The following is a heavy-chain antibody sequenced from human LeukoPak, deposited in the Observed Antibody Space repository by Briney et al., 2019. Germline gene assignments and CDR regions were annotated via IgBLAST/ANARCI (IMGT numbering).Heavy chain of an antibody. D-gene: IGHD6-19*01. CDR2: IKQDGSEK. Sequence: PGGSLRLSCAASGFTFSSYWMSSVRQAPGKGLEWVANIKQDGSEKYYVDSVKGRFTISRDNAKNSLYLQMNSLRAEDTAVYYCARESSGWRYDAFDIWGQGTMVTVSS. J-gene: IGHJ3*02. CDR3: ARESSGWRYDAFDI. CDR1: GFTFSSYW. V-gene: IGHV3-7*01.